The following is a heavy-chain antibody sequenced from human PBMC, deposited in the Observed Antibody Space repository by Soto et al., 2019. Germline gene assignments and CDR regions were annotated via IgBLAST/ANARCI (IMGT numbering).Heavy chain of an antibody. V-gene: IGHV3-33*01. CDR3: ARAGIVRVAYGMDV. CDR2: LWYDGSNK. J-gene: IGHJ6*02. CDR1: GFTVSSYG. D-gene: IGHD3-10*02. Sequence: QVQLVESWGGVVQPGRSLRLSCAASGFTVSSYGMHWVRQAPGKGLEWVAVLWYDGSNKYYADSVKGRFTISRDNSKNTLYLQMNSLRAEDTAVYYCARAGIVRVAYGMDVWGQGTTVTVSS.